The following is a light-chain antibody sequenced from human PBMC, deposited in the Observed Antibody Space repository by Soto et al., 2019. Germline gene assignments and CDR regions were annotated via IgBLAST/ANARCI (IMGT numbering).Light chain of an antibody. CDR2: DAS. Sequence: ETVMTQSPATLSVSQGEGATLSCRASQSVGIKLGWYQQKPGQAPRLIIYDASTRAAGIPARFSGSGSGTEFTLTISSLQSEDFAVYYCQQYNDWPTWTFGQGTKVDIK. CDR1: QSVGIK. J-gene: IGKJ1*01. V-gene: IGKV3-15*01. CDR3: QQYNDWPTWT.